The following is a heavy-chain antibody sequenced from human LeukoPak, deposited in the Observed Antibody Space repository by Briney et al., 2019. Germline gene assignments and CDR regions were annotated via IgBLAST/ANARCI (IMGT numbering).Heavy chain of an antibody. CDR3: TRPYYYDSSGYYDYMDV. J-gene: IGHJ6*03. D-gene: IGHD3-22*01. V-gene: IGHV3-49*04. Sequence: GGSLRLSCAASGFTFSSYGMSWVRQAPGKGLEWVGFIRSKAYGGTTEYAASVKGRFTISRDDSKSIAYLQMNSLKTEDTAVYYCTRPYYYDSSGYYDYMDVWGKGTTVTISS. CDR2: IRSKAYGGTT. CDR1: GFTFSSYG.